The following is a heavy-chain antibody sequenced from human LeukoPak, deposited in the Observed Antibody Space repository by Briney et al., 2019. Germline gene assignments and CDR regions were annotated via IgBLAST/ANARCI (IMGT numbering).Heavy chain of an antibody. CDR2: IFSNDEK. J-gene: IGHJ4*02. Sequence: SGPTLVNPTETLTLTCTVSGFSLSNARMGVSWIRQPPGKALEWLGHIFSNDEKSHSTSLKSRLTISKDTSKSQVVLTMTNMDPVDTATYFCARISFGGFSPFDYWGQGTLVTVSS. CDR1: GFSLSNARMG. D-gene: IGHD2-15*01. CDR3: ARISFGGFSPFDY. V-gene: IGHV2-26*01.